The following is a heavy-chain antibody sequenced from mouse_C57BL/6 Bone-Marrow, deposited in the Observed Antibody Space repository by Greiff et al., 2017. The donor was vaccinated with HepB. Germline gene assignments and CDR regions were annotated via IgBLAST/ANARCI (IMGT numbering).Heavy chain of an antibody. CDR1: GYTFTDYN. CDR2: INPNNGGT. CDR3: ARWDYYGSRRAMDY. J-gene: IGHJ4*01. V-gene: IGHV1-22*01. Sequence: EVQLQESGPELVKPGASVKMSCKASGYTFTDYNMHWVKQSHGKSLEWIGYINPNNGGTSYNQKFKGKATLTVNKSSSTAYMELRSLTSEDSAVYYCARWDYYGSRRAMDYWGQGTSVTVSS. D-gene: IGHD1-1*01.